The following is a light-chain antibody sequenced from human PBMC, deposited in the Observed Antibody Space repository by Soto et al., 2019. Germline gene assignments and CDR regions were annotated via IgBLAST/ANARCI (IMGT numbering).Light chain of an antibody. CDR2: ANN. CDR3: QSYDSSLSAYV. J-gene: IGLJ1*01. CDR1: SSNIGAGYD. Sequence: QLVLTQPPSVSGAPGQRVTISCTGSSSNIGAGYDVHWYQQLPGTAPKLLIYANNNRPSGVPDRFSGSNSGTSASLAITGLQAEDEADYYCQSYDSSLSAYVFGTGTKLTVL. V-gene: IGLV1-40*01.